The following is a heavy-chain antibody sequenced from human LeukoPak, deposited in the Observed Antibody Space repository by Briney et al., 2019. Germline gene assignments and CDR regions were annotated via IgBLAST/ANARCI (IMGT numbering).Heavy chain of an antibody. CDR2: INSDGTST. CDR1: GFTFSTYW. CDR3: ARDCSSTSCYPYYYYMDV. D-gene: IGHD2-2*01. J-gene: IGHJ6*03. V-gene: IGHV3-74*01. Sequence: GGSLRLSCAASGFTFSTYWMHWVRQTPGKGLVWVSRINSDGTSTTYADSVRGRFTISRDNAKNTLYLHLNSLRAEDTAVYYCARDCSSTSCYPYYYYMDVWGKGTTVTVSS.